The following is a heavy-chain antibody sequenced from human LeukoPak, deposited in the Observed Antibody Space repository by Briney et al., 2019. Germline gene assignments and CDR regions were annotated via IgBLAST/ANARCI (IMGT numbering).Heavy chain of an antibody. CDR3: ARDRGSINYYQRTFDY. D-gene: IGHD3-16*01. J-gene: IGHJ4*02. CDR2: ISYDGINK. CDR1: GFTFSSYA. V-gene: IGHV3-30*04. Sequence: SGGSLRLSCAASGFTFSSYAMHWVRQAPGKGLEWVAIISYDGINKYYADSVKGRFTISRDNSKNTLYLQMNSLTAEDAAVYYCARDRGSINYYQRTFDYWGQGTLVTVSS.